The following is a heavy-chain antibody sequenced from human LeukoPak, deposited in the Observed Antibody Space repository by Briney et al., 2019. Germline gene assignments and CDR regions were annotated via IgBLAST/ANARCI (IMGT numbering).Heavy chain of an antibody. D-gene: IGHD6-13*01. J-gene: IGHJ4*02. V-gene: IGHV4-4*02. CDR2: IYHSGST. CDR1: GGSINSSNW. Sequence: SETLSLTCAVSGGSINSSNWWSWVRQPPGQGLEWIGEIYHSGSTNYNPSLKSRVTISVDKSKNQFSLKLSSVTAADTAVYYCARVVSSWYSPDYWGQGTLVTVSS. CDR3: ARVVSSWYSPDY.